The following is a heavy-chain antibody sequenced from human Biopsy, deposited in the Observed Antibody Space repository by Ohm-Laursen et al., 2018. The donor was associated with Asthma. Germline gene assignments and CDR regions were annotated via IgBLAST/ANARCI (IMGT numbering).Heavy chain of an antibody. V-gene: IGHV1-46*01. J-gene: IGHJ6*02. CDR3: ARGYSGSDRIVYYYSGLEV. Sequence: ASVKVSCKVSGYTFTSYYMHWVRQAPGHGLEWMGMINPFGGSSNFAQKFQGRLTMTRDTSTRTVYMELSSLSSEDTAVYYCARGYSGSDRIVYYYSGLEVWGQGTTVTVSS. CDR2: INPFGGSS. CDR1: GYTFTSYY. D-gene: IGHD5-12*01.